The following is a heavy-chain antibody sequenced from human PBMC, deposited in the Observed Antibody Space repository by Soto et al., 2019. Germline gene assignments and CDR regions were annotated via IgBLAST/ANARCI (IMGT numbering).Heavy chain of an antibody. J-gene: IGHJ6*02. D-gene: IGHD6-13*01. CDR1: GGSISSGGYY. CDR3: ARDLQYSRLFYGMDV. V-gene: IGHV4-31*03. Sequence: QVQLQESGPGLVKPSQTLSLTCTVSGGSISSGGYYWSWIRQHPGKGLEWIGYIYYSGSTYYNPSLKSRVNISVDTSKNQFSLKLSSVTAADTAVYYCARDLQYSRLFYGMDVWSQGTTVTVSS. CDR2: IYYSGST.